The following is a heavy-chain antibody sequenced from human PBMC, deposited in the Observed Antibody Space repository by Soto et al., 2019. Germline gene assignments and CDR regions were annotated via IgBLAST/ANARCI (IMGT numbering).Heavy chain of an antibody. J-gene: IGHJ4*02. CDR3: ARATYTSSYHFDS. D-gene: IGHD6-6*01. V-gene: IGHV3-48*03. CDR1: GLTFSTFE. Sequence: PGGSLRLSCAASGLTFSTFEMNWVRQAPGKGLEWVSKIGSSGSTIWYADSVKGRFTISRDNAKNSLYLQMNSLRGDDTAVYYCARATYTSSYHFDSWGQGTLVTVSS. CDR2: IGSSGSTI.